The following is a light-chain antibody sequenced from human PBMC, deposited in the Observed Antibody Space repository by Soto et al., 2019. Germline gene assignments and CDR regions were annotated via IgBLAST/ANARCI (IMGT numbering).Light chain of an antibody. CDR1: QSVGSY. CDR2: DAS. Sequence: EIVFTQSPATLSLSPVDRATLSCRASQSVGSYLGWFQQKPGQAPRLLIYDASNRATGIPARFSGGGSDTDFTLTISSLEPEDSAVYYCQQRASWVTFGQGTRLEIK. CDR3: QQRASWVT. V-gene: IGKV3-11*01. J-gene: IGKJ5*01.